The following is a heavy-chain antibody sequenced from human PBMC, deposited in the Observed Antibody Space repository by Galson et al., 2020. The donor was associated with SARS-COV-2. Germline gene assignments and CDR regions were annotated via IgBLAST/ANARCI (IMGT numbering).Heavy chain of an antibody. CDR1: GFTFSNVW. J-gene: IGHJ4*02. V-gene: IGHV3-15*07. Sequence: GESLKISCAASGFTFSNVWMIWVRQAPGKGLEWVGRIKSKSAGGTLDFAAPVKGRFTISRDDSKNTLYLQMNSLQTEDTGLYFCTTGAPFRGSVFDSWGQGTLVTVSS. D-gene: IGHD3-10*01. CDR2: IKSKSAGGTL. CDR3: TTGAPFRGSVFDS.